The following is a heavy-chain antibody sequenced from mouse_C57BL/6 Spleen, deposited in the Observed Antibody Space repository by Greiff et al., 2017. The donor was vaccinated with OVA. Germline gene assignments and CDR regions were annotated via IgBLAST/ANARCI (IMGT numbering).Heavy chain of an antibody. D-gene: IGHD1-1*01. J-gene: IGHJ3*01. V-gene: IGHV1-52*01. Sequence: VQLQQPGAELVRPGSSVKLSCKASGYTFTSYWMHWVKQRPIQGLEWIGNIDPSDSETHYNQKFKDKATLTVDKSSSTAYMQLSSLTSEDSAVYYCARYYYGSSQSFAYWGQGTLVTVSA. CDR1: GYTFTSYW. CDR3: ARYYYGSSQSFAY. CDR2: IDPSDSET.